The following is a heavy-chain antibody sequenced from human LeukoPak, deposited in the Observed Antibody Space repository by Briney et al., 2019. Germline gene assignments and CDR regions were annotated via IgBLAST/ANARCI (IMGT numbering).Heavy chain of an antibody. CDR1: GGSISSSNW. Sequence: TSETLSLTCAVSGGSISSSNWWSWVRQPPGKGLEWIGEIYHSGSTNYNPSLKSRVTISVDKSKNQFSLKLSSVTAADTAVYYCARDDYYDSSGGDYWGQGTLVTVSS. J-gene: IGHJ4*02. D-gene: IGHD3-22*01. CDR2: IYHSGST. CDR3: ARDDYYDSSGGDY. V-gene: IGHV4-4*02.